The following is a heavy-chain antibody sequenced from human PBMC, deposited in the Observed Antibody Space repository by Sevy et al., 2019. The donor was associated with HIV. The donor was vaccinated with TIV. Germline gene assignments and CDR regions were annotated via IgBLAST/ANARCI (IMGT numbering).Heavy chain of an antibody. V-gene: IGHV3-11*04. CDR2: ISSSGTTI. J-gene: IGHJ6*02. Sequence: GGSLRLSCAASGFTFSDYYMGWIRQAPGKGLGWVSYISSSGTTIYYADSVKGRFTISRDNTKNSLFLQMDSLRAEDTAVYYCARGYYTMDVWGQGTTVTVSS. CDR3: ARGYYTMDV. CDR1: GFTFSDYY.